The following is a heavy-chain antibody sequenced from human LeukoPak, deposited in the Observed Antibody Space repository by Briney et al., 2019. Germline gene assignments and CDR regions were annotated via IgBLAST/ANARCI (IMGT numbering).Heavy chain of an antibody. D-gene: IGHD6-19*01. J-gene: IGHJ5*02. V-gene: IGHV1-46*01. CDR1: GYTFTSYY. CDR3: ARGRSGWFGWLGP. Sequence: ASVKVSCKASGYTFTSYYMHWVRQAPGQGLEWMGITNPSGGSTSYAQKFQGRVTMTRETSTSTVYMELSSLRSEDTAVYYCARGRSGWFGWLGPWGQGTLVTVSS. CDR2: TNPSGGST.